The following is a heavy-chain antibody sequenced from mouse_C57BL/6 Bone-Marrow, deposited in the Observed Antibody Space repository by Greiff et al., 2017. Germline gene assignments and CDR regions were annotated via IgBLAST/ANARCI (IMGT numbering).Heavy chain of an antibody. D-gene: IGHD2-3*01. CDR2: IDPAIGDT. Sequence: EVQGVESGAELVRPGASVKLSCTASGFNIKDDYIHWVKQRPEQGLEWIGWIDPAIGDTEYASKFQGKATITSDTSSNTAYLQLISLTSEDTAVYYCSSFDGNYFDFWGQGTPLTVAS. CDR3: SSFDGNYFDF. V-gene: IGHV14-4*01. CDR1: GFNIKDDY. J-gene: IGHJ2*01.